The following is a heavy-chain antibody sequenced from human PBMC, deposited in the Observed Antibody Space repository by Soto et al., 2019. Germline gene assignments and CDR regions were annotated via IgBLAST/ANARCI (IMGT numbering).Heavy chain of an antibody. Sequence: PGGSLRLSCAASGFTFSSYGMHWVRQAPGKGLEWVAVIWYDGSNKYYADSVKGRFTISRDNSKNTLYLQMNSLRAEDTAVYYCARDPSSYYYDSSGLYYYYGMDVWGQGTTVTVSS. CDR3: ARDPSSYYYDSSGLYYYYGMDV. V-gene: IGHV3-33*01. CDR1: GFTFSSYG. J-gene: IGHJ6*02. D-gene: IGHD3-22*01. CDR2: IWYDGSNK.